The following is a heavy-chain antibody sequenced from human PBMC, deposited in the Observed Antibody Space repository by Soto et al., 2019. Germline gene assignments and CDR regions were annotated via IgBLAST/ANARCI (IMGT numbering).Heavy chain of an antibody. Sequence: GPGVKMPGASVKVSCKTSGYTFTAYGLAWLRQAPGQRPEWMGWVSTNDDRTNYAQKFQGRVTMTTDRSTTTTSMELRSLRGDDTAVYYCARELNTESSAYYSFAFWGQGTLVTVSS. CDR1: GYTFTAYG. CDR2: VSTNDDRT. D-gene: IGHD3-22*01. V-gene: IGHV1-18*01. CDR3: ARELNTESSAYYSFAF. J-gene: IGHJ4*02.